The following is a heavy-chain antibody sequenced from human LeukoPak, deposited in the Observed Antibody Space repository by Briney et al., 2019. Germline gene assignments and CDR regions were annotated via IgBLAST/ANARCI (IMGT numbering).Heavy chain of an antibody. V-gene: IGHV3-30*02. D-gene: IGHD3-10*01. CDR1: GFTFSIYG. CDR2: IRYDGSNK. J-gene: IGHJ6*03. Sequence: GGSLRLSCAASGFTFSIYGMHWVRPAPGKGLEWVAFIRYDGSNKYYADSVKGRFTISRDNSKNTLYLQMNSLRAEDTAVYYCSKDYYYYYYYYMDVWGKGTTVTISS. CDR3: SKDYYYYYYYYMDV.